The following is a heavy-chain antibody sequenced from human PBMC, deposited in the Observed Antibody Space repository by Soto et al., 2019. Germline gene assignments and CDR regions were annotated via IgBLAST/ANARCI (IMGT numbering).Heavy chain of an antibody. J-gene: IGHJ4*02. V-gene: IGHV3-23*01. CDR1: GCTFSSYA. Sequence: GGALRLYCAASGCTFSSYAMSWVRQAPGKGLEWVSIISGSGGGTYYADSVKGRFTISRDNSKNTLYLQVNSLRAEDTAVYYCAKGDSSWSYFDFWGQGTLVTVSS. D-gene: IGHD6-13*01. CDR3: AKGDSSWSYFDF. CDR2: ISGSGGGT.